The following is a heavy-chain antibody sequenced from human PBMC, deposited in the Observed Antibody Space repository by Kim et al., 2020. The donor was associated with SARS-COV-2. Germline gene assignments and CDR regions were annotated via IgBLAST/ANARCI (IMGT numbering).Heavy chain of an antibody. Sequence: SHKSRVTISVDTSKNQFSLKLSSVTAADTAVYYCARGAGVQLWSPYYFDYWGQGTLVTVSS. CDR3: ARGAGVQLWSPYYFDY. J-gene: IGHJ4*02. V-gene: IGHV4-59*09. D-gene: IGHD5-18*01.